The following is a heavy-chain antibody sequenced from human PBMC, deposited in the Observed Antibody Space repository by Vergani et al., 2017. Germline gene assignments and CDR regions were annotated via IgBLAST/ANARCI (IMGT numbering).Heavy chain of an antibody. CDR3: AKDFRDSTDGLPDS. Sequence: QVQLVESAGGVGQPGGSLRLSCAASGFTFSNFGMHWIRQAPGKGLEWLAYIGKDGITTRYRDAVKGRFTVSRDNSKDKLYLQMDSLRGEDTALYYCAKDFRDSTDGLPDSWGPGTMVIVSS. CDR1: GFTFSNFG. CDR2: IGKDGITT. J-gene: IGHJ4*02. D-gene: IGHD2-21*02. V-gene: IGHV3-30*02.